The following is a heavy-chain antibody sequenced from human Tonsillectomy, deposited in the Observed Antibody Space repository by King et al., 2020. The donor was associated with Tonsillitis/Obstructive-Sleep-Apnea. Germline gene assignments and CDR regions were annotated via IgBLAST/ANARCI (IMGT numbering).Heavy chain of an antibody. CDR1: GLTVSSNY. CDR2: IYSGGST. Sequence: VQLVESGGGLIQPGGSLRLSCAASGLTVSSNYMSWVRQAPGKGLEWVSVIYSGGSTYYADSVKGRFNISRDSSKNTLYLQMNSLRAEDTAVYYCASLDYDFFYGMDVWGQGTTVTVSS. D-gene: IGHD3-3*01. J-gene: IGHJ6*02. V-gene: IGHV3-53*01. CDR3: ASLDYDFFYGMDV.